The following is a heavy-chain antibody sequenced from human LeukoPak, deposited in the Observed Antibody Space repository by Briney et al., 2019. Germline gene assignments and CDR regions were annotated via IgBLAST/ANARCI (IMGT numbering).Heavy chain of an antibody. J-gene: IGHJ4*02. CDR2: INGDGSRT. CDR3: TRVGYIDEGIDY. D-gene: IGHD5-24*01. CDR1: GFIFRKYW. Sequence: GGSLRLSCAASGFIFRKYWMHWVRQVPGKGLVWISRINGDGSRTDFADSVKGRFTISRDNAKNSLYLQMNSLRAEDTAIYYCTRVGYIDEGIDYWGQGTLVTVSS. V-gene: IGHV3-74*01.